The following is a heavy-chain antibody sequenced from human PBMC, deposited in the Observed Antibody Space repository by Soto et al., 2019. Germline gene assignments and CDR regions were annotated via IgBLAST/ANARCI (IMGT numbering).Heavy chain of an antibody. D-gene: IGHD3-10*01. J-gene: IGHJ5*01. CDR2: VTAGRGNT. V-gene: IGHV1-3*01. CDR1: GYTFAAHS. Sequence: GASVKVSCKASGYTFAAHSIHWVRQAPGQKFEWMGWVTAGRGNTDYSQKFQGRVTITRDTYASTAYMELFSLRSEDTAVYYCARENPTQAGSYYDSWGQGTLVTVSS. CDR3: ARENPTQAGSYYDS.